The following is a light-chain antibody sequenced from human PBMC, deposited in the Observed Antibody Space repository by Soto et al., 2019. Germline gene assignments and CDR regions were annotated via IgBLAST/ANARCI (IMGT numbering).Light chain of an antibody. V-gene: IGLV1-40*01. CDR1: SSNLGSDYD. Sequence: QSVLTQPPSVSGAPGQRVTISCTGSSSNLGSDYDVHWYQHLPGTAPKLLIYNNNNRPSGVPDRFSGSKSGTSASLAITGLQAGDEADYFCHSYDRSLSGLVIFGGGTKLTVL. J-gene: IGLJ2*01. CDR2: NNN. CDR3: HSYDRSLSGLVI.